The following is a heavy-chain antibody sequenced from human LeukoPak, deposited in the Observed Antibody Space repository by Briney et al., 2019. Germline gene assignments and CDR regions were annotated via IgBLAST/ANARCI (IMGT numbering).Heavy chain of an antibody. V-gene: IGHV3-23*01. CDR3: AKDRDPQDIVLMVYASPPDY. J-gene: IGHJ4*02. D-gene: IGHD2-8*01. CDR1: GFTFSSYA. Sequence: GGSLRLSCAASGFTFSSYAMSWVRQAPGKGLEWVSAISGSGGSTYYADSVKGRSTISRDNSKNTLYLQMNSLRAEDTAVYYCAKDRDPQDIVLMVYASPPDYWGQGTLVTVSS. CDR2: ISGSGGST.